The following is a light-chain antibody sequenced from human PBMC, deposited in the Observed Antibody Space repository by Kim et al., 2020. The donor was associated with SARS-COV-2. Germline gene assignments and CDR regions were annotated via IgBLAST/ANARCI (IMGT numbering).Light chain of an antibody. CDR1: QGVSTY. Sequence: SLCQGEGGTLSCRARQGVSTYGAWYQLKPGQAPRLLIYDASYRATGIPPRFSGSGSGTDFTLTISSLEPEDIAIYYCQQRSNWPPTFGGGTKV. V-gene: IGKV3-11*01. CDR3: QQRSNWPPT. J-gene: IGKJ4*01. CDR2: DAS.